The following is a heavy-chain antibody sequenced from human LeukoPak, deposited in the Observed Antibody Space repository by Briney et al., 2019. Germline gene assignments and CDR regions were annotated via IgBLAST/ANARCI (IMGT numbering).Heavy chain of an antibody. V-gene: IGHV4-34*01. CDR2: INHSGST. CDR1: GXSFSGYY. CDR3: AREAVVETIFAGVDP. J-gene: IGHJ5*02. Sequence: SETLSLTCAVYGXSFSGYYWSWIRQPPGKGLEWIGEINHSGSTNYNPSLKSRVTISVDTSKNQFSLKLSSVTAADTAVYYCAREAVVETIFAGVDPWGQGTLVTVSS. D-gene: IGHD3-3*01.